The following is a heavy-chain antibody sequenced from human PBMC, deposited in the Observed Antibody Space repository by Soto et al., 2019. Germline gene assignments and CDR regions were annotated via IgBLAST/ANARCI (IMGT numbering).Heavy chain of an antibody. J-gene: IGHJ5*02. Sequence: EVQLVETGGGLIQPGGSLRLSCADSGFIVSSNSMSWVRQAPGKGLEWVSVIYSGGDTYYADSVKGRFTIFRDHSKNTPYLQMNSLTAEDTAVYYCGRVGRQQLDGWFDPWGQGTLVTVSS. D-gene: IGHD6-13*01. CDR2: IYSGGDT. CDR1: GFIVSSNS. CDR3: GRVGRQQLDGWFDP. V-gene: IGHV3-53*02.